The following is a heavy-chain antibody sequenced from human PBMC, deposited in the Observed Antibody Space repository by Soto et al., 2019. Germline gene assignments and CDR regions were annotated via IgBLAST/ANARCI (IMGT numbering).Heavy chain of an antibody. Sequence: PGGYLGLSCAASGFTFSSYAMHLFRQAPGKGLDLVSGIRGMGGSTYYADSVKGRFTSSRDTPTTTRDLQMNSRRAEDTAVYYWAKDIVDSGSVVFVAYYYYGMDVWGQGTTVTGSS. CDR3: AKDIVDSGSVVFVAYYYYGMDV. CDR1: GFTFSSYA. J-gene: IGHJ6*02. CDR2: IRGMGGST. V-gene: IGHV3-23*01. D-gene: IGHD1-26*01.